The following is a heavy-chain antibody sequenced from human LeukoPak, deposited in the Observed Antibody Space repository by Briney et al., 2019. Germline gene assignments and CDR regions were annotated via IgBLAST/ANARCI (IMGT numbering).Heavy chain of an antibody. CDR3: ASLGQGDY. CDR1: GYSISSGYY. CDR2: IYHSGST. Sequence: SETLSLTCAVSGYSISSGYYWGWIRQPPGKGLEWIGSIYHSGSTYYNPSLKSRVTISVDTSKNQFSLKLSSVTAADTAVYYSASLGQGDYWGQGTLVTVSS. D-gene: IGHD7-27*01. V-gene: IGHV4-38-2*01. J-gene: IGHJ4*02.